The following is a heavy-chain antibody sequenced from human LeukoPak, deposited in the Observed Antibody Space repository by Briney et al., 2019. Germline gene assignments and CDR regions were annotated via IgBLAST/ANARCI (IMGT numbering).Heavy chain of an antibody. CDR2: IFYSGST. D-gene: IGHD3-10*01. V-gene: IGHV4-59*08. J-gene: IGHJ5*02. CDR1: GGSISTYY. CDR3: ARHYYGSGSYYATGDWFDP. Sequence: SETLSLTCTVSGGSISTYYWSWIRQPPGKGLEWIGYIFYSGSTNYNPSLKSRVTISVDTYKNQFSLKLSSVTAADTAVYYCARHYYGSGSYYATGDWFDPWGQGTLVTVSS.